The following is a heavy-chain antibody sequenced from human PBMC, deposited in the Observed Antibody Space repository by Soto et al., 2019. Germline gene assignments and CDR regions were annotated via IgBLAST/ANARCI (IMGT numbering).Heavy chain of an antibody. D-gene: IGHD6-19*01. CDR1: GFTFDDYA. J-gene: IGHJ3*02. V-gene: IGHV3-9*01. Sequence: GGSLRLSCAASGFTFDDYAMHWVRQAPGKGLEWVSGISWNSGSIGYADSVKGRFTISRDNAKNSLYLQMNSLRAEDTALYYCAKDIDAVAGTFHAFYIWGQGTMVTVSS. CDR2: ISWNSGSI. CDR3: AKDIDAVAGTFHAFYI.